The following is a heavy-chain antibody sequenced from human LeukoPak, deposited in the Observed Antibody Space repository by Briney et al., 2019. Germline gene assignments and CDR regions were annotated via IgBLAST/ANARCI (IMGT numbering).Heavy chain of an antibody. D-gene: IGHD3-3*02. V-gene: IGHV4-59*01. Sequence: SETLSLTCTVAGGSISSYYWNWIRQPPGKGLEWIGYIYYSGSTNYNPSLKSRVTISVDTSKNQFSLKLSSVTAADTAVYYCARVPHSVTLGAIFLHFFDYWGLGTLVTVSS. CDR1: GGSISSYY. CDR3: ARVPHSVTLGAIFLHFFDY. CDR2: IYYSGST. J-gene: IGHJ4*02.